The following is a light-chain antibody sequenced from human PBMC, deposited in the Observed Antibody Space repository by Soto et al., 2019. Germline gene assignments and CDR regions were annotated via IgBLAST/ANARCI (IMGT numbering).Light chain of an antibody. CDR2: EVS. V-gene: IGLV2-14*01. J-gene: IGLJ2*01. CDR3: TSYKTTSAVI. Sequence: QSVLSQPDSVSGSPGQWITISCTGTSSDIGRYNYVSWYQQHPGMAPQLLIYEVSDRPSGDSNRFSGSKSGNTASLTISGLQADDEADYFCTSYKTTSAVIFGGGTKFTVL. CDR1: SSDIGRYNY.